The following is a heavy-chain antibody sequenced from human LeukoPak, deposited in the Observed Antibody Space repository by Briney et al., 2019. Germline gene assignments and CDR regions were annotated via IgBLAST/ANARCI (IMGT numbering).Heavy chain of an antibody. CDR3: ARGSVYYDFWSGYYQRMYDAFDI. D-gene: IGHD3-3*01. V-gene: IGHV4-34*01. Sequence: SETLSLTCAVYGGSFSGYYWSWIRQPPRKGLEWIGEINHSGSTNYNPSLKSRVTISVDTSKNQFSLKLSSVTAADTAVYYCARGSVYYDFWSGYYQRMYDAFDIWGQGTMVTVSS. CDR1: GGSFSGYY. J-gene: IGHJ3*02. CDR2: INHSGST.